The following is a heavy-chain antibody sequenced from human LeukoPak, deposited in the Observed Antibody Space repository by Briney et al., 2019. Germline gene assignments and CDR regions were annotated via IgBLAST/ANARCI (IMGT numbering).Heavy chain of an antibody. V-gene: IGHV3-30-3*01. CDR3: ARDGGSFFDY. D-gene: IGHD2-15*01. J-gene: IGHJ4*02. CDR2: ISYDGSNK. Sequence: GGSLRLSCAASGFTFSSYAMHWVRQAPGKGLEWVAVISYDGSNKYYADSVKGQFTISRDNSKNTLYLQMNSLRAEDTAVYYCARDGGSFFDYWGQGTLVTVSS. CDR1: GFTFSSYA.